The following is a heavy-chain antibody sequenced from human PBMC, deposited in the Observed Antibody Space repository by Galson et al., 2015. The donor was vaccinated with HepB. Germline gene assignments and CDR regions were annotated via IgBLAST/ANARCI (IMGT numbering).Heavy chain of an antibody. CDR1: GFTFKTFA. CDR3: AKDHNTEPAPVSWFGP. V-gene: IGHV3-23*01. Sequence: SLRLSCAASGFTFKTFAMTWVRQAPGKGLEWVSSISGGDGVTYYADSVKGRLTISRDNSKYTLYLQMNSLRVEDTAVYYCAKDHNTEPAPVSWFGPWGQGTLVSVSS. CDR2: ISGGDGVT. J-gene: IGHJ5*02. D-gene: IGHD2-2*01.